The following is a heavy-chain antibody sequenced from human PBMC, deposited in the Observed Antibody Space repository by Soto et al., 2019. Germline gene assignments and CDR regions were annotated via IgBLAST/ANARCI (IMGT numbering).Heavy chain of an antibody. Sequence: QLQLQESGPGLVKPSETLSLTCTVSGGSISSSSYYWGWIRQPPGKGLEWIGSIYYSGSTYYNPSLKSRVTISVDTSKNQFSLKLSSVIAADTAVYYCARPPNSGSYYVAFDIWGQGAMVTVSS. CDR2: IYYSGST. CDR1: GGSISSSSYY. CDR3: ARPPNSGSYYVAFDI. V-gene: IGHV4-39*01. D-gene: IGHD1-26*01. J-gene: IGHJ3*02.